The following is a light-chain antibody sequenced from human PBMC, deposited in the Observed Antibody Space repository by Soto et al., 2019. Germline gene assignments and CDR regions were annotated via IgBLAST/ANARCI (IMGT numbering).Light chain of an antibody. J-gene: IGKJ4*01. CDR3: QQRYIGLT. CDR1: QSVSRY. Sequence: EIVLTQSPVTLSLSPGERATLSCRASQSVSRYLAWYQQKPGQAPRLLVYDASNRATGIPARFSGSGSGTDFTLTISRLEAEDFAVYYCQQRYIGLTFGGGTKVEMK. V-gene: IGKV3-11*01. CDR2: DAS.